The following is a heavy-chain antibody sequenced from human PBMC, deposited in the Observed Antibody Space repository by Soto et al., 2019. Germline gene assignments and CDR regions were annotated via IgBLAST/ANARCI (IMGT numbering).Heavy chain of an antibody. Sequence: SETLSLTCTVSGGSISSYYWSWIRQPPGKGLEWIGYIYYSGSTNYNPSLKSRVTISVDTSKNQFSLKLSSVTAADTAVYYCARVRREYSSSGWFDPWGQGTLVTVSS. V-gene: IGHV4-59*01. CDR3: ARVRREYSSSGWFDP. CDR2: IYYSGST. CDR1: GGSISSYY. D-gene: IGHD6-6*01. J-gene: IGHJ5*02.